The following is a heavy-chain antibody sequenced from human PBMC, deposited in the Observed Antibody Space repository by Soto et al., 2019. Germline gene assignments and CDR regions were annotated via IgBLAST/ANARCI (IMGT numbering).Heavy chain of an antibody. CDR1: GGSISSYY. D-gene: IGHD1-7*01. CDR3: AISRLELRARWFDP. Sequence: ASETLSLTCTVSGGSISSYYWSWIRQPPGKGLEWIGYIYYSGSTNYNPSLKSRVTISVDTSKNQFSLKLSSVTAADTAVYYCAISRLELRARWFDPWGQGPLVTGS. J-gene: IGHJ5*02. CDR2: IYYSGST. V-gene: IGHV4-59*01.